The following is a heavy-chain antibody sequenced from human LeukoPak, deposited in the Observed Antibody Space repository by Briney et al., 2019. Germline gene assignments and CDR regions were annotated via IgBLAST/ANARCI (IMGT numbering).Heavy chain of an antibody. CDR3: AKDQRAYYYDILTGYYFDY. J-gene: IGHJ4*02. V-gene: IGHV3-23*01. Sequence: GGSLRLFCAASGFTFSSYAMSWGRQAPGKGLEWVSAISGSGSSTYYADSVKGRFTISRDNSKNTLYLQMNSLRAEDTAVYYCAKDQRAYYYDILTGYYFDYWGQGTLVTVSS. D-gene: IGHD3-9*01. CDR1: GFTFSSYA. CDR2: ISGSGSST.